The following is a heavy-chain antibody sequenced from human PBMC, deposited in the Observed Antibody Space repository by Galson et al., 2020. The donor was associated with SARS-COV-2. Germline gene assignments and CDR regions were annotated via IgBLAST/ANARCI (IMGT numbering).Heavy chain of an antibody. V-gene: IGHV3-53*01. D-gene: IGHD3-16*01. CDR3: TRRMGIWGALYYFDY. CDR1: GFTVSVNY. CDR2: LYSGGST. Sequence: GESLKISCAASGFTVSVNYMSWVRQAPGKGLEWVSVLYSGGSTYYADSVKSRFTISRDNSKNTLYLQMNSLRDEDTAMYFCTRRMGIWGALYYFDYWGQGALVTVSS. J-gene: IGHJ4*02.